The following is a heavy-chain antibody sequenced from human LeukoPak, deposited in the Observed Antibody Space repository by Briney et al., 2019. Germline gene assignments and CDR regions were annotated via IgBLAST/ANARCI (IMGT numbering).Heavy chain of an antibody. V-gene: IGHV4-59*01. Sequence: SEPLSLTCTVSGGSISSYYWSWIRQPPGKGLEWIGYSYYSGSTNYNPSLKSRVTISVDTSKNQFSLKLSSVTAADTAVYYCARDDPSVAGKYNYYYGMDVWGQGTTVTVSS. J-gene: IGHJ6*02. D-gene: IGHD6-19*01. CDR3: ARDDPSVAGKYNYYYGMDV. CDR1: GGSISSYY. CDR2: SYYSGST.